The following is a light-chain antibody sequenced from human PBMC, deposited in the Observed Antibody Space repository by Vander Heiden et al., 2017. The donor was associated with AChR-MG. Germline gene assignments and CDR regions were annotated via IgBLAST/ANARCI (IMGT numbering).Light chain of an antibody. J-gene: IGKJ1*01. V-gene: IGKV1-5*03. CDR2: KAS. Sequence: DIQMTQSPSTLSASVRDRVTITCRASQSISSWLAWYKKKPGKAPKLLIYKASSLESGVPSRVSGSGSGTEFPLTISSLQPDDFATYYCQQYNSYPWTFGHGTKVEIK. CDR3: QQYNSYPWT. CDR1: QSISSW.